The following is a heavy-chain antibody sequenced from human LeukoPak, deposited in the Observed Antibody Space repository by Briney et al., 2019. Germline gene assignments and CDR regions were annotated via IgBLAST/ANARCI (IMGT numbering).Heavy chain of an antibody. J-gene: IGHJ4*02. CDR2: IYYSGST. D-gene: IGHD5-12*01. Sequence: SETLSLTCTVSGGSISSSSYYWGWIRQPPGKGLEWIGSIYYSGSTYYNPSLKSRVTISVDTSKNQFSLKLSSVTAADTAVYCCARHSPISGYDYHYFDHWGQGTLVTVSS. CDR1: GGSISSSSYY. V-gene: IGHV4-39*01. CDR3: ARHSPISGYDYHYFDH.